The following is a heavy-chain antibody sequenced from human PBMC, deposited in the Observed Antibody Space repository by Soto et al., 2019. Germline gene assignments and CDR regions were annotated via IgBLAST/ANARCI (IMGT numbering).Heavy chain of an antibody. CDR2: TSYDGSDK. Sequence: QVQLVESGGGVVQPGTSLRVSCVGSGFTFRRYVIHWVRQAPCKGLEWVALTSYDGSDKYYGDSVRGRFTISRDNSRNTVDLQMDSLRLEDTALYYCARWGTTGGLDVWGQGTLVSVSS. CDR1: GFTFRRYV. V-gene: IGHV3-30*19. CDR3: ARWGTTGGLDV. D-gene: IGHD3-16*01. J-gene: IGHJ1*01.